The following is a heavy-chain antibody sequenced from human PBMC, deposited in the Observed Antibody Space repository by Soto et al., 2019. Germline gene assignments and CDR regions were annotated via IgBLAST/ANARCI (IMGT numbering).Heavy chain of an antibody. V-gene: IGHV3-48*02. Sequence: PGGSLRLSCAASGFTFSGYNMDWVRQAPGKGLEWVSYIRGSGSVIYYADSVKGRFTISRDNAKNSLYLQMNSLTDEDTAVYYCARDAGRAGNIDFWGQGTLVTVSS. CDR3: ARDAGRAGNIDF. CDR2: IRGSGSVI. J-gene: IGHJ4*02. CDR1: GFTFSGYN.